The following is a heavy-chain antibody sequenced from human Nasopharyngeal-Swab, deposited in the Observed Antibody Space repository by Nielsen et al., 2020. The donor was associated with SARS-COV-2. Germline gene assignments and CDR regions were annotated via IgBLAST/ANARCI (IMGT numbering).Heavy chain of an antibody. CDR1: GGSISSYY. CDR3: AREGPRDYNYVWGTYRPYYFDY. Sequence: SETLSLTRTVSGGSISSYYWSWIRQSPGKGLEWIGYIYYSGSTKYNPSLKSRVTISVDTSKNQFSLKLSSATTADTAVYYCAREGPRDYNYVWGTYRPYYFDYWGQGTLVTVSS. CDR2: IYYSGST. J-gene: IGHJ4*02. V-gene: IGHV4-59*13. D-gene: IGHD3-16*02.